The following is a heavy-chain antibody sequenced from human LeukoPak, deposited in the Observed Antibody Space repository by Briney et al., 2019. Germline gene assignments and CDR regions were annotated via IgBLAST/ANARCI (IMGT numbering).Heavy chain of an antibody. J-gene: IGHJ4*02. V-gene: IGHV4-59*01. CDR1: GGSISSYY. CDR3: ARAPYYYGSGRYWDY. CDR2: IYYSGST. D-gene: IGHD3-10*01. Sequence: PSETLSLTCTVSGGSISSYYWSWIRQPPGKGLEWIGYIYYSGSTNYNPSLKSRVTISMDTSKTQFSLKLRSVTAADTAVYYCARAPYYYGSGRYWDYLGQGTLVTVSS.